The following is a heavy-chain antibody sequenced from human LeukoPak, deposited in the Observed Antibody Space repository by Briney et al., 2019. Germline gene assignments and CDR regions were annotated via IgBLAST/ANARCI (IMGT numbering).Heavy chain of an antibody. V-gene: IGHV4-30-2*01. CDR3: ARGIQRLRYFDWLLPNWFDP. CDR1: GGSISSGGYS. J-gene: IGHJ5*02. Sequence: SQTLSLTCAVSGGSISSGGYSWSWIRQPPGKGLEWIGYIYHSGSTYYNPSLKSRVTISVDRSKNQFSLKLSSVTAADTAVYYFARGIQRLRYFDWLLPNWFDPWGQGTLVTVSS. CDR2: IYHSGST. D-gene: IGHD3-9*01.